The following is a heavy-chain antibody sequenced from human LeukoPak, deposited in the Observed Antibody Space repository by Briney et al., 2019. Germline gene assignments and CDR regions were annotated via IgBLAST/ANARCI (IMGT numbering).Heavy chain of an antibody. CDR1: GYTLSELS. V-gene: IGHV1-24*01. Sequence: ASVKVSCKVSGYTLSELSMHWVRQAPGKGLEWMGGFDPEDGETIYAQNFQGRVTMTEDTSTDTTYMELSSLRSEDTAVYYCASVMSPLRYCSSTSCNYGMDVWGQGTTVTVSS. CDR3: ASVMSPLRYCSSTSCNYGMDV. J-gene: IGHJ6*02. D-gene: IGHD2-2*01. CDR2: FDPEDGET.